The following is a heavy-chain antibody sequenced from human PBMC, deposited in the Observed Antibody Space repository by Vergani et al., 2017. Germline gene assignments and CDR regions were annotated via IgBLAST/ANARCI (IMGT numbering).Heavy chain of an antibody. CDR3: ARVGSYYESSGYQRVRYYFDY. D-gene: IGHD3-22*01. V-gene: IGHV4-61*10. Sequence: QVQLQESGPGLVKPSETLSLTCTVSGGSVSSGSYYWSWIRQPAGKGLEWIGYIYYSGSTNYNPSLKSRVTISVDTSKNQFSLKLSSVTAADTAVYYCARVGSYYESSGYQRVRYYFDYWGQGTLVTVSS. CDR2: IYYSGST. CDR1: GGSVSSGSYY. J-gene: IGHJ4*02.